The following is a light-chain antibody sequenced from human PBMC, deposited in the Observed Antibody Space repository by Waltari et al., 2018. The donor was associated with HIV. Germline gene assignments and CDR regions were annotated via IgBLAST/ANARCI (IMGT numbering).Light chain of an antibody. CDR2: GAS. V-gene: IGKV4-1*01. Sequence: DIEVTQSPDSLAVSLGERATINCKSSQSFLYRSNNRNYLAWFQQKPGQSPKLLISGASARESGVPARFSGGGSGTDFTLTIRSLQAEDVATYYCQQDSTFPWTFGQGTKVEIK. CDR3: QQDSTFPWT. CDR1: QSFLYRSNNRNY. J-gene: IGKJ1*01.